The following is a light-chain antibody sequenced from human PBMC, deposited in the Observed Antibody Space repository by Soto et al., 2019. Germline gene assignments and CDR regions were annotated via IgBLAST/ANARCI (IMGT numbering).Light chain of an antibody. V-gene: IGLV2-23*02. J-gene: IGLJ2*01. CDR1: SNDVGSYNL. CDR2: EVS. Sequence: QSVLTQPASVSGSPGQSITISCTGTSNDVGSYNLVSWYQQHPGKAPKLMIYEVSKRPSGVSNRFSGSKSGNTASLTISGLQAEDEADYYCCSEAGGVLFGGGTQLTVL. CDR3: CSEAGGVL.